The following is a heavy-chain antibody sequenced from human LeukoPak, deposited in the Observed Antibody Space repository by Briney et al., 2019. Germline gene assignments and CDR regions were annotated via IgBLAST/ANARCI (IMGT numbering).Heavy chain of an antibody. CDR2: IGGDSRT. CDR3: AKDILRWSFDY. V-gene: IGHV3-23*01. D-gene: IGHD4-23*01. CDR1: GFTFSSNA. Sequence: QPGGSLRLSCAASGFTFSSNAMSWVRQAPGKGLEWVSGIGGDSRTHYADSVEGRFTISRDTSKNMLYLQMNNLRAEDTAVHYCAKDILRWSFDYWGQGTLVTVSS. J-gene: IGHJ4*02.